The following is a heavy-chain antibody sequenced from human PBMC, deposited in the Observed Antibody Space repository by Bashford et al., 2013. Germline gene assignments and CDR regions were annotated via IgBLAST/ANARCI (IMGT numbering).Heavy chain of an antibody. CDR2: IYYSGST. Sequence: SETLSLTCAVYSGSFSEYYWSWIRQPPGKGLEWIGTIYYSGSTYYNPSLKSRVTISVDTSKNQFSLKLSSVTAADTAVYYCARHPTSIYDRSGYYLYWGQGTLVTVSS. CDR3: ARHPTSIYDRSGYYLY. CDR1: SGSFSEYY. V-gene: IGHV4-34*01. J-gene: IGHJ4*02. D-gene: IGHD3-22*01.